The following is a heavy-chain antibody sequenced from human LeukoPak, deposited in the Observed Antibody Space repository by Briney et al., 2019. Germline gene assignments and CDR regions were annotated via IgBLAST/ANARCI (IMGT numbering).Heavy chain of an antibody. J-gene: IGHJ5*02. V-gene: IGHV1-69*13. D-gene: IGHD6-19*01. CDR3: ARVIGSGWYNWFDP. Sequence: GASVKVSCKASGGTFSSYAISWVRQAPGQGLEWMGGVIPIFGTANYAQKFQGRVTITADESTSTAYMELSSLRSEDTAVYYCARVIGSGWYNWFDPWGQGTLVTVSS. CDR2: VIPIFGTA. CDR1: GGTFSSYA.